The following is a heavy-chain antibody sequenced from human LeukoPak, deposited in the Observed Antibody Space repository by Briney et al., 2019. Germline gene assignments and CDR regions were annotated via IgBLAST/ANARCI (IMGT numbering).Heavy chain of an antibody. D-gene: IGHD6-13*01. Sequence: PGGSLRLSRSASGFTFSSYAMHWVRQAPRKGLEYVSAISRNGGSTYYADSVKGRFTISRDNSKNTLYLQMSSLRAEDTAVYYCVKTAEYSSSWYVSWFDPWGQGTLVTVSS. CDR2: ISRNGGST. V-gene: IGHV3-64D*06. CDR1: GFTFSSYA. J-gene: IGHJ5*02. CDR3: VKTAEYSSSWYVSWFDP.